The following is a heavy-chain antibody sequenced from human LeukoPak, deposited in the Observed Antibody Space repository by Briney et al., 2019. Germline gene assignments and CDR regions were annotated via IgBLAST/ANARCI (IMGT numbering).Heavy chain of an antibody. D-gene: IGHD2-2*02. CDR2: INPSGGRT. V-gene: IGHV1-46*03. J-gene: IGHJ4*02. CDR3: ARGYCSSTSCYTPVY. CDR1: GYTFTSYY. Sequence: ASVKVSCKASGYTFTSYYMHWVRQAPGQGLEWMGIINPSGGRTSYAQKFQGRVTMTRDTSTSTVYMELSSLRSEDTAVCYCARGYCSSTSCYTPVYWGQGTLVTVSS.